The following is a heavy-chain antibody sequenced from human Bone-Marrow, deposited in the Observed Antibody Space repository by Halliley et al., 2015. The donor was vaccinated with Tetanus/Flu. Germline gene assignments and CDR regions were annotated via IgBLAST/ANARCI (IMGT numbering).Heavy chain of an antibody. D-gene: IGHD4-4*01. V-gene: IGHV3-30-3*01. CDR2: ISYDGNTK. Sequence: SLRLSCTASGFTFSSYAMHWVRQAPGKGLEWVAFISYDGNTKFYADSVKGRFTISRDNSKKTLYLQTNGLRTEDSAVYYCTRVDSNYATPNLDLWGQGTLVTVSS. CDR1: GFTFSSYA. CDR3: TRVDSNYATPNLDL. J-gene: IGHJ5*02.